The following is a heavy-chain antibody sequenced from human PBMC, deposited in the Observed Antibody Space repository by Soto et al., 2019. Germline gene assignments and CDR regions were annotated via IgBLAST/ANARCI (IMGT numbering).Heavy chain of an antibody. CDR2: IIPIFGTA. J-gene: IGHJ6*01. CDR3: AREQQLVSYYYGMDV. Sequence: SVKVSCKASGGTFSSYAISWVRQAPGQGLEWMGGIIPIFGTANYAQKFQGRVTIAADKSTSTAYMELSSLRSEDTAVYYCAREQQLVSYYYGMDVWGQGTTVTVSS. V-gene: IGHV1-69*06. CDR1: GGTFSSYA. D-gene: IGHD6-6*01.